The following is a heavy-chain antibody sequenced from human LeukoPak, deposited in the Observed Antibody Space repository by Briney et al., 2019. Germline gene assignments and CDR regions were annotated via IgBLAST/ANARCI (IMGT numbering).Heavy chain of an antibody. CDR3: ARERYCTTATCYVGVPFDY. CDR2: IKQDGSEN. Sequence: GGSLRLSCAASGLIFSTYYMTWVRQAPGKGLEGVAGIKQDGSENYYVDSVKGRFTISRDNSKNSLYLQMNSLRAEDTAVYFCARERYCTTATCYVGVPFDYWGQGTLVTVSS. V-gene: IGHV3-7*01. CDR1: GLIFSTYY. J-gene: IGHJ4*02. D-gene: IGHD2-2*01.